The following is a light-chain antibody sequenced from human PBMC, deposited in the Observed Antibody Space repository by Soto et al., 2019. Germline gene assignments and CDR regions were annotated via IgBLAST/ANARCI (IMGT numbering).Light chain of an antibody. CDR1: QRISSW. V-gene: IGKV1-5*03. Sequence: DIQMTQSPSTLTSSVGDRVTITCRASQRISSWLAWYQQKPGTAPKLLISKASGLQSGVPSRFSGLGSGTEFSLIISNLQPNDSATYYCQQYNSYSGTFGQGTKVEIK. CDR2: KAS. CDR3: QQYNSYSGT. J-gene: IGKJ1*01.